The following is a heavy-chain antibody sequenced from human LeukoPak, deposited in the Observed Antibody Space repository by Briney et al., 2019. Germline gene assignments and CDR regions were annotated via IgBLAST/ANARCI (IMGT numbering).Heavy chain of an antibody. CDR3: SKSEDYGDYQCDY. CDR2: IRYYGSNK. D-gene: IGHD4-17*01. V-gene: IGHV3-30*02. J-gene: IGHJ4*02. CDR1: GFTFSSYG. Sequence: GGSLRLSCAASGFTFSSYGMHWVRQAPGKGLEWVAFIRYYGSNKYYADSVKGRFTISRDNSKNTLYLEMNSLRADDTAVYYCSKSEDYGDYQCDYWGQGTLVTVFS.